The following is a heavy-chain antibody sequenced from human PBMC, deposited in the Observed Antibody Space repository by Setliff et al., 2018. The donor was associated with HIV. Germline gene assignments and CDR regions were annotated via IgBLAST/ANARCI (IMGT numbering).Heavy chain of an antibody. CDR1: GGSISTYX. Sequence: PSETLSLTCTVSGGSISTYXXXWIRQPPGKGLEWIGYINTRGSTNYNPSLKSRVTISVDTSKNQFSLKLSSVTAADTAIYYCARHYYYDRTGYSLHAFDIXGQXXXVTVSS. D-gene: IGHD3-22*01. V-gene: IGHV4-4*09. CDR3: ARHYYYDRTGYSLHAFDI. CDR2: INTRGST. J-gene: IGHJ3*02.